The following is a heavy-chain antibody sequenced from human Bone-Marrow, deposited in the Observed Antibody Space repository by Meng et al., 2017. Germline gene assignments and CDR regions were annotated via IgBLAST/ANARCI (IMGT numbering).Heavy chain of an antibody. V-gene: IGHV1-69*13. Sequence: SVKVSCKASGYTFTSYGISWVRQAPGQGLEWMGGIIPIFGTANYAQKFQGRVTITADESTSTAYMELSSLRSEDTAVYYCASMPPLGYCSGGSCSEYFQHWGQGTLVTVSS. J-gene: IGHJ1*01. D-gene: IGHD2-15*01. CDR1: GYTFTSYG. CDR3: ASMPPLGYCSGGSCSEYFQH. CDR2: IIPIFGTA.